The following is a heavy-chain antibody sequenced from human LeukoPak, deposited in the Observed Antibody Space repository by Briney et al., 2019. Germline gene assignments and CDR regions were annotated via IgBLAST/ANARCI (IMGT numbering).Heavy chain of an antibody. Sequence: PGGSLRLSCAASGFTFSSYSMNWVRQAPGKGLEWVSYISSSSSTIYYADSVKGRFTISRDNAKNSLYLQMNSLRAEDTAVYYCARDWGHCSGTSCYPPDAFDIWGQGTMVTVSS. CDR1: GFTFSSYS. D-gene: IGHD2-2*01. CDR3: ARDWGHCSGTSCYPPDAFDI. CDR2: ISSSSSTI. J-gene: IGHJ3*02. V-gene: IGHV3-48*01.